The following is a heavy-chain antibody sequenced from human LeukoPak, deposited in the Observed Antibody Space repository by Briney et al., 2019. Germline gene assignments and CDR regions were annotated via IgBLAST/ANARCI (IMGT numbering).Heavy chain of an antibody. V-gene: IGHV4-59*08. D-gene: IGHD5-24*01. CDR2: IYYSGST. J-gene: IGHJ5*02. CDR1: GGSISSYY. CDR3: ASVSRDGYNHNWFDP. Sequence: PSETLSLTCTVSGGSISSYYWSWIRQPPGKGLEWIGYIYYSGSTNYNPSPKSRVTISVDTSKNQFSLKLSSVTAADTAVYYCASVSRDGYNHNWFDPWGQGTLVTVSS.